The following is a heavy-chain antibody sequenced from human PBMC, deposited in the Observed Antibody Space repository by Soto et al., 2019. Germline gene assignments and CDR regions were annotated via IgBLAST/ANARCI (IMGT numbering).Heavy chain of an antibody. CDR2: ISAYNGKT. Sequence: ASVKVSCKASGYTFTSYGISWVRQAPGQGLEWMGWISAYNGKTNYAQKLQGRVTMTTDTSTSTAYMELRSLRSDDTAVYYCARDEPIMAIAGAGMDVRGPGNTVTVSS. D-gene: IGHD3-10*01. V-gene: IGHV1-18*04. CDR1: GYTFTSYG. J-gene: IGHJ6*02. CDR3: ARDEPIMAIAGAGMDV.